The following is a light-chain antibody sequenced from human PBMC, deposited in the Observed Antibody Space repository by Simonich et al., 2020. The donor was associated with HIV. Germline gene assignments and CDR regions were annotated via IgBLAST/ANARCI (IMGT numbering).Light chain of an antibody. CDR1: QMVSSN. J-gene: IGKJ2*01. CDR3: QQYNNWPPYT. CDR2: GTS. V-gene: IGKV3-15*01. Sequence: EILMTQSPATLSVSPGERATLSCRASQMVSSNLAWYQQKPGQAPRLVIYGTSTRATGIPARFSGSGSGTEFTLTISSMQSEDFAVYYCQQYNNWPPYTFGQGTKLEIK.